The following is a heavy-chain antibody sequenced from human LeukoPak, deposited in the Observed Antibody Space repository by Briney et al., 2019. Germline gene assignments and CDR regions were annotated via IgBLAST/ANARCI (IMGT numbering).Heavy chain of an antibody. D-gene: IGHD2-8*02. CDR1: GFTFSSYA. V-gene: IGHV3-21*01. J-gene: IGHJ5*01. CDR2: ISSTSAYI. Sequence: GGSLRLSCAASGFTFSSYAMTWVRQAPGKGLEWVSSISSTSAYIHYADSVKGRFTISRDNVDNVVYLEMNSLGAEDTATYYCARVAVSGPTGWFDSWGQGTLVIVSS. CDR3: ARVAVSGPTGWFDS.